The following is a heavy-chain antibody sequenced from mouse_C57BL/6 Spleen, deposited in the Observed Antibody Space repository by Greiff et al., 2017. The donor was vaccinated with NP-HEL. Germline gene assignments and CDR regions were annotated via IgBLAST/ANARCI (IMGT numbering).Heavy chain of an antibody. D-gene: IGHD1-1*01. CDR1: GYTFTSYW. Sequence: QVQLQQPGTELAKPGASVKLSRKASGYTFTSYWMHWVKQRPGQGLEWIGYINPSSGYTKYNQKFKDKATLTADKSSSTAYMQLSSLTYEDSAVYYCARSFYYGRAWFAYWGQGTLVTVSA. CDR3: ARSFYYGRAWFAY. J-gene: IGHJ3*01. V-gene: IGHV1-7*01. CDR2: INPSSGYT.